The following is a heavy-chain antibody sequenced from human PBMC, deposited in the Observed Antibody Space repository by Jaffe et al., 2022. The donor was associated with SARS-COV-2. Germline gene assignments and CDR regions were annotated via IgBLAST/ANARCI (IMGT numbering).Heavy chain of an antibody. J-gene: IGHJ6*02. Sequence: EVQLVESGGGLIQPGGSLRLSCAASGFTVSSNYMSWVRQAPGKGLEWVSVIYSGGSTYYADSVKGRFTISRDNSKNTLYLQMNSLRAEDTAVYYCARARDDFWSGYNYYYGMDVWGQGTTVTVSS. CDR1: GFTVSSNY. D-gene: IGHD3-3*01. CDR3: ARARDDFWSGYNYYYGMDV. V-gene: IGHV3-53*01. CDR2: IYSGGST.